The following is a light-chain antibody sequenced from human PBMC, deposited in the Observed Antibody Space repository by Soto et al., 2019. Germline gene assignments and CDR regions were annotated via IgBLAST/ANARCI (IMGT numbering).Light chain of an antibody. V-gene: IGKV3-11*01. J-gene: IGKJ4*01. CDR1: QSVSSL. CDR2: DAS. Sequence: EIVLTQSPATLSLSPGDRATLSCRASQSVSSLLAWYQQKPGQAPRLLLYDASNRAAGIPARFSGSGSGTHFTLTISSLEPEDFAVYYCQQRSNWPPFTFGGGTKVEI. CDR3: QQRSNWPPFT.